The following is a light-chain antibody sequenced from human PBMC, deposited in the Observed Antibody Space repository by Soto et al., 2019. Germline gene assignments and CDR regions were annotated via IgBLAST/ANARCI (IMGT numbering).Light chain of an antibody. V-gene: IGKV1-39*01. Sequence: DIQMTQSPSSLSASVGDRVTITCRARQSISNFLNWYQQKPGKAPKLLIYAASSLQSGVPARFSGSESGTDFTLTISSLQPEDFATYYCQQSYSTPLTFGGGTKVDIK. J-gene: IGKJ4*01. CDR2: AAS. CDR3: QQSYSTPLT. CDR1: QSISNF.